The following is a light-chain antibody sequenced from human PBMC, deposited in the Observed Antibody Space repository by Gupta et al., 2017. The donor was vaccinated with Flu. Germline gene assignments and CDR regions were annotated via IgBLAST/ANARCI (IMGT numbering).Light chain of an antibody. Sequence: QLVLTQSPSASASLGASVKLTCTLSSGHSSYAMAWLQQQPEKGPRYLMKLNSDGSHTKGDGIPDRFSGSSSGAERYLTISSLQSEDESDYYCQTWGTGTWVFGGGTKLTVL. CDR2: LNSDGSH. CDR3: QTWGTGTWV. J-gene: IGLJ3*02. CDR1: SGHSSYA. V-gene: IGLV4-69*01.